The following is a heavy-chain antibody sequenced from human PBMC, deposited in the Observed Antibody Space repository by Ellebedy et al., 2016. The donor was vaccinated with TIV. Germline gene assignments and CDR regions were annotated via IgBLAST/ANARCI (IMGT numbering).Heavy chain of an antibody. V-gene: IGHV3-30-3*01. Sequence: GGSLRLXCAASGFSLESFAMHWVRQAPGKGLEWVALMSYAGNNKYYADSVEGRFTVSRDISTNTFSLQMTSLSAEDTAVYYCARDRYDTSGYSLFDSWGQGTLVTVSS. CDR1: GFSLESFA. J-gene: IGHJ4*02. D-gene: IGHD3-22*01. CDR2: MSYAGNNK. CDR3: ARDRYDTSGYSLFDS.